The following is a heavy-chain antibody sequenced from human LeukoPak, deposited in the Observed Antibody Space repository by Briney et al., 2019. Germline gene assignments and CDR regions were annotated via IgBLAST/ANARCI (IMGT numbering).Heavy chain of an antibody. V-gene: IGHV1-2*02. CDR3: ARQDITMVRGVIRDDAFDI. J-gene: IGHJ3*02. CDR1: GYTFTGYY. Sequence: ASVKVSCKVSGYTFTGYYMHWVRQAPGQGLEWMGWINPNSGGTNYAQKFQDRVTMTRDTSTSTAYMELSRLRSDDTAVYYCARQDITMVRGVIRDDAFDIWGQGTMVTVSS. CDR2: INPNSGGT. D-gene: IGHD3-10*01.